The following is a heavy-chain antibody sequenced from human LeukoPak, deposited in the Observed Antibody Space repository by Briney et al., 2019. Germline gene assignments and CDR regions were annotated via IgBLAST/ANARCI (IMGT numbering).Heavy chain of an antibody. V-gene: IGHV1-2*04. CDR1: GYTFTGYY. D-gene: IGHD3-22*01. J-gene: IGHJ4*02. Sequence: ASVKVSCKASGYTFTGYYMHWVRQAPGQGLEWMGWINPNSGGTNYAQKFQGWVTMTRDTSISTAYMELSRLRSEDTAVYYCARGGYYYDSSGYYSLDYWGQGTLVTVSS. CDR2: INPNSGGT. CDR3: ARGGYYYDSSGYYSLDY.